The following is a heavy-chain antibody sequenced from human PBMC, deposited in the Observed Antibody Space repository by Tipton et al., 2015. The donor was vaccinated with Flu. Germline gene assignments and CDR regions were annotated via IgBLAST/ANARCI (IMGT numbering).Heavy chain of an antibody. CDR3: ARGSGSGTFMIFDL. V-gene: IGHV4-4*07. Sequence: LRLSCTVSGGSISSYYWSWIRQPAGKGLEWIGRMYTSGSTNYNPSLKSRLTMSVDASKQQFPLKLSSMTAADTAVYYCARGSGSGTFMIFDLWGQGTLVTVSS. CDR2: MYTSGST. CDR1: GGSISSYY. D-gene: IGHD3-10*01. J-gene: IGHJ4*02.